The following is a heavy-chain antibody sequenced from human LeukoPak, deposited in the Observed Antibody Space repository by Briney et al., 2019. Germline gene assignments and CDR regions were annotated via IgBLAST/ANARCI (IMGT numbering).Heavy chain of an antibody. CDR3: AIGYSSGWDFDY. D-gene: IGHD6-19*01. J-gene: IGHJ4*02. CDR2: IIPIFGTA. CDR1: GGTFISYA. V-gene: IGHV1-69*01. Sequence: ASVKVSCKASGGTFISYAISWVRQAPGQGLEWMGGIIPIFGTANYAQKFQGRVTITADESTSTAYMELSSLRSEDTAVYYCAIGYSSGWDFDYWGQGTLVTVSS.